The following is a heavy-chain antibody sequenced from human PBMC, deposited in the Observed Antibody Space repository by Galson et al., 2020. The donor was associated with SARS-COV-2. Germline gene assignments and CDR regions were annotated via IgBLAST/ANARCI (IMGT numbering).Heavy chain of an antibody. CDR1: CTSVTGHY. D-gene: IGHD3-10*01. J-gene: IGHJ4*02. CDR2: IYNSVST. V-gene: IGHV4-59*02. CDR3: ARVPSGDFRFDY. Sequence: SETLSLTCSVSCTSVTGHYWTWIRQPPGEGLEWIGYIYNSVSTKYNPSLKSRVTISVDTSKNQVSLKLNSVTAADTAIYYCARVPSGDFRFDYWGPGTLVTVSS.